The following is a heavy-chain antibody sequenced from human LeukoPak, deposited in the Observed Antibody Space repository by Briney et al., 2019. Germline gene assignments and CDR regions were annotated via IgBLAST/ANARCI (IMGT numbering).Heavy chain of an antibody. CDR2: IYYSGST. V-gene: IGHV4-59*12. CDR1: GGSISSYY. J-gene: IGHJ4*02. CDR3: ARERRYFDWLDY. Sequence: SETLSLTCTVSGGSISSYYWSWIRQPPGEGLEWIGYIYYSGSTYYNPSLKSRVTISVDTSKNQFSLKLSSVTAADTAVYYCARERRYFDWLDYWGQGTLVTVSS. D-gene: IGHD3-9*01.